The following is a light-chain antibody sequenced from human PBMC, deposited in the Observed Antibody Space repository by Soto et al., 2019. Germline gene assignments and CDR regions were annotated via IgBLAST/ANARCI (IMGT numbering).Light chain of an antibody. CDR1: QSISTY. CDR2: AAS. Sequence: DIQMTQSPSSLFTSVGDRVTITCRASQSISTYLNWYQQKPGKAPRLLMYAASSLQSGVPSRFSGSGSGTEFTLTISRLQPEDFATYYCQQSYRTPLTFGGGTKVGVK. CDR3: QQSYRTPLT. J-gene: IGKJ4*01. V-gene: IGKV1-39*01.